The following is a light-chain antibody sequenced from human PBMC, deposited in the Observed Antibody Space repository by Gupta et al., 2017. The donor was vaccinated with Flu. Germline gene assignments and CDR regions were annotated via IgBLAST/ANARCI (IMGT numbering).Light chain of an antibody. CDR2: GNI. J-gene: IGLJ1*01. Sequence: QSVLTQPPSVSGAPGQRVTISCTGSSSNIGAGYDVHWYHQLPGQAPKLLIYGNINRPSGVADRFSGSKSGTSDSLAINGLQAEDEAEYFCQSSDSSLSGEVFGTGTKLTVL. V-gene: IGLV1-40*01. CDR1: SSNIGAGYD. CDR3: QSSDSSLSGEV.